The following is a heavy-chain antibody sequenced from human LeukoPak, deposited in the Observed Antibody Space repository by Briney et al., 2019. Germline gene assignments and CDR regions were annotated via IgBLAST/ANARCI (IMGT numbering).Heavy chain of an antibody. J-gene: IGHJ5*01. CDR2: IVYDGSNM. CDR1: GFTFSSYG. V-gene: IGHV3-33*03. CDR3: AKDSIPVAGRDCFFDS. Sequence: QPGGSLRLSCAASGFTFSSYGMHWVRHAPGKGLEWVALIVYDGSNMLYADSVKGRFTISRDNSRGTLYLQMNSVRAEDTAVYFCAKDSIPVAGRDCFFDSWGQGALVTLSS. D-gene: IGHD6-19*01.